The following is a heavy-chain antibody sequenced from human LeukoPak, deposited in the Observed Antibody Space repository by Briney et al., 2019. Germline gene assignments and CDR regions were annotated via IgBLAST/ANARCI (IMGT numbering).Heavy chain of an antibody. CDR2: MNPNSGNT. CDR3: ARGGSYSSSSFDY. V-gene: IGHV1-8*03. J-gene: IGHJ4*02. Sequence: ASVRVSCKASGGNIDNFAISWVRQAPGQGLEWMGWMNPNSGNTGYAQKFQGRVTITRNTSISTAYMELSSLRSEDTAVYYCARGGSYSSSSFDYWGQGTLVTVSS. D-gene: IGHD6-6*01. CDR1: GGNIDNFA.